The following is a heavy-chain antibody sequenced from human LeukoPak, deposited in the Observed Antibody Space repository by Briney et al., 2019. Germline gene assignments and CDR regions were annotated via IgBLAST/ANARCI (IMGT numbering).Heavy chain of an antibody. D-gene: IGHD1-26*01. CDR1: GYTFTSYY. J-gene: IGHJ4*02. CDR2: INPSGGST. CDR3: ASSDPDY. V-gene: IGHV1-46*01. Sequence: GASVKVSCKASGYTFTSYYMHWVRQAPGQGLEWMGIINPSGGSTSYAQKFQGRVTITADESTSTAYMELSSLRSEDTAVYYCASSDPDYWGQGTLVTVSS.